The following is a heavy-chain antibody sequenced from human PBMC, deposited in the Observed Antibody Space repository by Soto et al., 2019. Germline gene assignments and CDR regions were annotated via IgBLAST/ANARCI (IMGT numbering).Heavy chain of an antibody. CDR3: AIGRYSNTWYYAFDY. D-gene: IGHD2-2*01. J-gene: IGHJ4*02. CDR1: EDAFSSYT. Sequence: YCVYVSRTTSEDAFSSYTFIGVRDGQRQGLVWMGSIIPILGIANYAQKFQGRVTITADKSTSTAYMELSSLRSEDTAVYYCAIGRYSNTWYYAFDYWGQGNLVTVSS. V-gene: IGHV1-69*02. CDR2: IIPILGIA.